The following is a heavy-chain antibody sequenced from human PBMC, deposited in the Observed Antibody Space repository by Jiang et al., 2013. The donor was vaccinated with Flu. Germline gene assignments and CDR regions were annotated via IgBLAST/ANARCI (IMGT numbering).Heavy chain of an antibody. J-gene: IGHJ4*02. Sequence: QLVESGGGLVQPGGSLRLSCAASGFTFSSYVMSWVRQAPGKGLEWVSAITGSSDSTYYADSVKGRFTISRDNSKNTLYLQMNSLRAEDTAVYYCAKGSAPARPYYFDYWGQGTLVPVSS. CDR3: AKGSAPARPYYFDY. CDR1: GFTFSSYV. V-gene: IGHV3-23*04. CDR2: ITGSSDST. D-gene: IGHD6-13*01.